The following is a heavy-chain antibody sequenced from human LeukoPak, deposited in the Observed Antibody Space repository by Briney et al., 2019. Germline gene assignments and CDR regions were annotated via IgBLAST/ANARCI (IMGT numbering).Heavy chain of an antibody. J-gene: IGHJ4*02. CDR2: INHSGST. CDR1: GGSFSGYY. D-gene: IGHD3-3*01. Sequence: SETLSLTCAVYGGSFSGYYWSWIRQPPGKRLEWIGEINHSGSTNYNPSLKSRVTISVDTSKNQFSLKLSSVTAADTAVYYCARRVKRITIFGVVISYYFDYWGQGTLVTVSS. CDR3: ARRVKRITIFGVVISYYFDY. V-gene: IGHV4-34*01.